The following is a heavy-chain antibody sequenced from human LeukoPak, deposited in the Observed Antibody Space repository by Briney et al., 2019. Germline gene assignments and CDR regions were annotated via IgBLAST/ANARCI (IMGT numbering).Heavy chain of an antibody. CDR2: IYGTGST. CDR3: ARYDSRGSASTRFDY. V-gene: IGHV4-38-2*01. J-gene: IGHJ4*02. D-gene: IGHD3-16*01. Sequence: PSETLSLTCAVSGYSLGKNYYWGWIRQPPGKGREWIGRIYGTGSTSYNPSLMNRVTMSVDTSKNHFSLKLTSVTAADTAVYYCARYDSRGSASTRFDYWGQGILVTISS. CDR1: GYSLGKNYY.